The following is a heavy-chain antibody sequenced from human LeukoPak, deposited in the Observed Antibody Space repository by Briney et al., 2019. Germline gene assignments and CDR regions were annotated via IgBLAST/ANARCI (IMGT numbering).Heavy chain of an antibody. CDR2: ISYDGSNK. Sequence: GGSLRLSCAASGFTFSSYAMHWVRQAPGKGLEWVAVISYDGSNKYYADSVKGRFTISRDNSKNTLYLQMNSLRAEDTAVYYCAKLRDPHYWGQGTLVTVSS. CDR3: AKLRDPHY. V-gene: IGHV3-30*04. D-gene: IGHD2-21*01. J-gene: IGHJ4*02. CDR1: GFTFSSYA.